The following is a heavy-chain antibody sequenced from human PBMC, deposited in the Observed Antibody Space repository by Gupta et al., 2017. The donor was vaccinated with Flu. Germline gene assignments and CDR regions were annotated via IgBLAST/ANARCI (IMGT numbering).Heavy chain of an antibody. V-gene: IGHV4-61*02. CDR1: GGSISSGSYY. D-gene: IGHD3-16*01. CDR3: AWGATAGTGH. Sequence: QAQLQESGPGLVKPSQTLSLTCTVSGGSISSGSYYWSWIRQPAGKGLEWIGRIHTSGSTNYNPSLKSRVSISVDTSRNQFSLSLNSVTDADTAVYYCAWGATAGTGHWGQGILGTVSS. CDR2: IHTSGST. J-gene: IGHJ4*02.